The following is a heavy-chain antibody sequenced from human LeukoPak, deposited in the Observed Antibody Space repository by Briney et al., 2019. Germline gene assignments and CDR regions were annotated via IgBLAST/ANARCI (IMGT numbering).Heavy chain of an antibody. CDR1: GGSISSYY. J-gene: IGHJ3*02. D-gene: IGHD5-24*01. Sequence: PSETLSLTCTVSGGSISSYYWSWIRQPPGKGLEWIGQIYYSGSTNYNPYLKSRVTISVDTSKTQFSLRLSPVTAADTAVYYCARIGFVEMGLFDIWGQGTMVTVSS. V-gene: IGHV4-59*01. CDR2: IYYSGST. CDR3: ARIGFVEMGLFDI.